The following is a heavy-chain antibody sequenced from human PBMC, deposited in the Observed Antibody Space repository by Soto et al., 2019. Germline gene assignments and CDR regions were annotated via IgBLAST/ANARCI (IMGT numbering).Heavy chain of an antibody. CDR3: AKIDSSGYHKGYFDY. J-gene: IGHJ4*02. CDR1: GFTFSSYA. Sequence: GGSLRLSCAASGFTFSSYAMSWVRQAPGKGLEWVSAISGSGGSTYYADSVKGRFTISRDNSKNTLYLQMNSLRAEDTAVYCCAKIDSSGYHKGYFDYWGQGTLVTVSS. CDR2: ISGSGGST. V-gene: IGHV3-23*01. D-gene: IGHD3-22*01.